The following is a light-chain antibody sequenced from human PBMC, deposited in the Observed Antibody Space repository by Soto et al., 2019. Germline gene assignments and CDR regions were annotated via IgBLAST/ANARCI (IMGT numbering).Light chain of an antibody. CDR1: SSDVGGYDY. CDR2: EVT. V-gene: IGLV2-8*01. Sequence: QSALTQPPSASGSPGQSVTISCTGTSSDVGGYDYVSWYQQHPGKAPKLMIYEVTKRPSGVPDRFSGSKSGNTASLTVSGLQAEDEGDYYSTSYAVSSNFVFATGTKVTV. CDR3: TSYAVSSNFV. J-gene: IGLJ1*01.